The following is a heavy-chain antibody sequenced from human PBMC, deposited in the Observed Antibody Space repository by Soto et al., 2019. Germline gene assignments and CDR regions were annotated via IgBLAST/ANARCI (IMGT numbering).Heavy chain of an antibody. CDR3: ARDVIVVVPAAHEYYYYYGMDV. V-gene: IGHV4-31*03. Sequence: PSETLSLTCTVSGGSISSGGYYWSWIRQHPGKGLEWIGYIYYSGSTYYNPSLKSRVTISVDTSKNQFSLKLSSVTAADTAVYYCARDVIVVVPAAHEYYYYYGMDVWGQGTTVTVYS. CDR2: IYYSGST. D-gene: IGHD2-2*01. J-gene: IGHJ6*02. CDR1: GGSISSGGYY.